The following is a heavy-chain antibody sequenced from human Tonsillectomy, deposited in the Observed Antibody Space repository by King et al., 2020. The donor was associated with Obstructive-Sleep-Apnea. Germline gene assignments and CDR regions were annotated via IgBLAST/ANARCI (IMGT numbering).Heavy chain of an antibody. J-gene: IGHJ5*02. CDR2: IYYSGST. D-gene: IGHD6-13*01. CDR1: CGSISSSSYY. CDR3: ARGGARQVVQVWFDP. V-gene: IGHV4-39*07. Sequence: QLQESGPGLVRPSETLSLTCTVSCGSISSSSYYWGWIRQPPGKGLEWIGKIYYSGSTYYHPSLKSRVTISVDTTKNQFSLKLSSVTDADTAVYYCARGGARQVVQVWFDPWGQGTLVTVSS.